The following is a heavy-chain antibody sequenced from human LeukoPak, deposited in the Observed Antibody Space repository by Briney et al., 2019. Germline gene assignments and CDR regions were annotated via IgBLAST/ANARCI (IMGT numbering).Heavy chain of an antibody. D-gene: IGHD3-22*01. CDR2: ISASGYDT. CDR3: ARGSAMYYYDSSGPLEY. J-gene: IGHJ4*02. CDR1: GFTFSNYA. Sequence: GGSLRLSCAASGFTFSNYAMSWVRQSPGKGLEWVSIISASGYDTFYADSAKGRFTISRDKSKSTLYLQMNSLRAEDTAVYYCARGSAMYYYDSSGPLEYWGQGTLVTVSS. V-gene: IGHV3-23*01.